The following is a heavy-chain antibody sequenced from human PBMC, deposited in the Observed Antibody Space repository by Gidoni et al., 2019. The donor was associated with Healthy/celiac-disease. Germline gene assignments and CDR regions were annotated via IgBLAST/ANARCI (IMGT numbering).Heavy chain of an antibody. CDR3: AKDWRYCSGGSCYSGWYFDL. J-gene: IGHJ2*01. V-gene: IGHV3-23*01. D-gene: IGHD2-15*01. Sequence: EVQLLESGGGLVQPGGSLRLSCAASGFTFSSYAMSWVRQAPGKGLEWVSAISGSGGSTYYADSVKGRFTISRDNSKNTLYLQMNSLRAEDTAVYYCAKDWRYCSGGSCYSGWYFDLWGRGTLVTVSS. CDR2: ISGSGGST. CDR1: GFTFSSYA.